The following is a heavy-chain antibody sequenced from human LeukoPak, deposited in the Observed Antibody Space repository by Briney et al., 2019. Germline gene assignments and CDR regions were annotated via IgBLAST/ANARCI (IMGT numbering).Heavy chain of an antibody. CDR1: GGTFSSYA. V-gene: IGHV1-69*13. CDR3: ARTIVVVSYWYFDL. D-gene: IGHD3-22*01. J-gene: IGHJ2*01. CDR2: IIPIFGTA. Sequence: GASVKVSCKASGGTFSSYAISWVRQAPGQGLEWMGGIIPIFGTANYAQKFQGRVTITADESTSTAYMELSSLRSEDTAVYYCARTIVVVSYWYFDLWGRGTLVTVSS.